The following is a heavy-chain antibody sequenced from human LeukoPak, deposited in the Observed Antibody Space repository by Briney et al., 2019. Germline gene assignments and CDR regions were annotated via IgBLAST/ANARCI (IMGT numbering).Heavy chain of an antibody. CDR1: GFTFSTYI. V-gene: IGHV3-21*01. CDR3: ARGVGANGPSPFDY. CDR2: ISSSSTYT. Sequence: KTGGSLRLSCAASGFTFSTYIMNWVHQAPGKGLEWVSSISSSSTYTHYADSVKGRFTISRDNAKNSLYLQMNSLRAEDTAVYYCARGVGANGPSPFDYWGQGTLVTVSS. J-gene: IGHJ4*02. D-gene: IGHD1-26*01.